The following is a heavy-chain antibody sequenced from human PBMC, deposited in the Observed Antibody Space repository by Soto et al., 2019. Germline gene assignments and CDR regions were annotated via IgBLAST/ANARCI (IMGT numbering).Heavy chain of an antibody. D-gene: IGHD5-18*01. CDR2: IIPIFGTA. Sequence: GASVKVSCKASGGTFSSYAISCVRQAPGQGLEWMGGIIPIFGTANYAQKFQGRVTITADESTSTAYMELSSLRSEDTDVYYCARDGDTAMVYYYYGMDVWGQGTTVTVSS. J-gene: IGHJ6*02. CDR3: ARDGDTAMVYYYYGMDV. CDR1: GGTFSSYA. V-gene: IGHV1-69*13.